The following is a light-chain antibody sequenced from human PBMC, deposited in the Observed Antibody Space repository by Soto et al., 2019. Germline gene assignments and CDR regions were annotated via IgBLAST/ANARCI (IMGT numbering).Light chain of an antibody. J-gene: IGKJ1*01. V-gene: IGKV2-28*01. CDR2: MGS. CDR1: QSLLHTNGYNY. Sequence: DIVMTQSPLYLPVTPGEPASISCISSQSLLHTNGYNYLDWYLQKPGQSPQLLICMGSDRASGVPDRFRGSGSGTDFTLKISRVEAEDVGVYYCLQALQTPPAFGQGTKVEIK. CDR3: LQALQTPPA.